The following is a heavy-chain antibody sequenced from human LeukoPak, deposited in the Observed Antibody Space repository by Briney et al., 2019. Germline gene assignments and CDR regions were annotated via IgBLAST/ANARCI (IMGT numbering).Heavy chain of an antibody. V-gene: IGHV4-59*08. CDR3: ARFTTVVPAFWYFDL. D-gene: IGHD4-23*01. J-gene: IGHJ2*01. CDR1: GASISNSY. CDR2: IFYSGST. Sequence: PSETLSLTCTVSGASISNSYWSWIRQPPGTGLEWIGYIFYSGSTNYNPSLKSRVTISLATSKNQFSLQLRSVTAADTAVYYCARFTTVVPAFWYFDLWGRGTLVTVSS.